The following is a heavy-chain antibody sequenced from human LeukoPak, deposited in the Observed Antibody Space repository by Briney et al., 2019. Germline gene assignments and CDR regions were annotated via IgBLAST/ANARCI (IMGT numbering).Heavy chain of an antibody. Sequence: PGGSLRLSCAASGFTFSSYSMNWVRQAPGKGLEWVSSISSSSSYIYYADSVKGRFTISRDNAKNSLYLQMNSLRAEDTAVYYCAKDLTGHIYYYYGMDVWGQGTTVTVSS. CDR2: ISSSSSYI. J-gene: IGHJ6*02. V-gene: IGHV3-21*04. CDR1: GFTFSSYS. CDR3: AKDLTGHIYYYYGMDV. D-gene: IGHD3-9*01.